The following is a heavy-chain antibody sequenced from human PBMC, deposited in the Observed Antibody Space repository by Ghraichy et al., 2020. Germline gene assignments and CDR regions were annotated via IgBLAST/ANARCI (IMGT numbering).Heavy chain of an antibody. V-gene: IGHV4-59*01. CDR2: IYYSGST. CDR3: ARGVVVAATGYYYYYMDV. D-gene: IGHD2-15*01. Sequence: SQTLSLTCTVSGGSISSYYWSWIRQPPGKGLEWIGYIYYSGSTNYNPSLKSRVTISVDTSKNQFSLKLSSVIAADTAVYYCARGVVVAATGYYYYYMDVWGKGTTVTVSS. J-gene: IGHJ6*03. CDR1: GGSISSYY.